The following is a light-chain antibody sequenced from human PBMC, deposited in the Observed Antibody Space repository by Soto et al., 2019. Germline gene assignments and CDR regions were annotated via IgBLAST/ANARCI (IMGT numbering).Light chain of an antibody. CDR3: CSYAGSMTWV. CDR1: SSDVGSYTF. V-gene: IGLV2-23*01. CDR2: EAT. Sequence: QSALTQPASVSGSPGQSITISCTGSSSDVGSYTFVSWYQHHPDKAPKLMIYEATKRPSGVSHRFSGSKSGNTAPLTISGLQAEDEGEYYCCSYAGSMTWVFGGGTKLTVL. J-gene: IGLJ3*02.